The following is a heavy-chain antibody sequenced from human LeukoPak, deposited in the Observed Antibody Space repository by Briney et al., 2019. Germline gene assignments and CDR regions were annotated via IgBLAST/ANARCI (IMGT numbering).Heavy chain of an antibody. V-gene: IGHV1-8*03. D-gene: IGHD3-22*01. Sequence: ASVTVSCKASGYTFTSYDINWVRQATGQGREWMGWMNPNSGNTGYAQKFQGRVTITRNTSISTAYMELSSLRSEDTAVYYCARSSATYYYDSSGYVYYMDVWGKGTTVTVSS. CDR1: GYTFTSYD. J-gene: IGHJ6*03. CDR3: ARSSATYYYDSSGYVYYMDV. CDR2: MNPNSGNT.